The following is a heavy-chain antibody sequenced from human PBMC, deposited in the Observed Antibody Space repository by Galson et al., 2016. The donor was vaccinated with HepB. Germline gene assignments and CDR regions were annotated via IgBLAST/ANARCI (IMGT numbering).Heavy chain of an antibody. Sequence: SLRLSCAASGFTFSSYGMHWVRQAPGKGLEWVSSISSSSRYIYYADSVKGRFTISRDNAKNSLYLQMNSLRAEDTAVYYCAREGYCSSPTCYPLDYWGQGTLVTVSS. V-gene: IGHV3-21*01. J-gene: IGHJ4*02. D-gene: IGHD2-2*01. CDR1: GFTFSSYG. CDR3: AREGYCSSPTCYPLDY. CDR2: ISSSSRYI.